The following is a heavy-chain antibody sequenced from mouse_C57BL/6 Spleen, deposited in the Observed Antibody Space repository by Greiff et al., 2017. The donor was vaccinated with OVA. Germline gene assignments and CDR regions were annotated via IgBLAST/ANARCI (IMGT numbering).Heavy chain of an antibody. CDR2: IDTETGGT. CDR1: GYTFTDYE. CDR3: TNYGYDDAMDY. V-gene: IGHV1-15*01. D-gene: IGHD2-2*01. Sequence: VQLQESGAELVRPGASVTLSCKASGYTFTDYEMHWVKQTPVHGLEWIGAIDTETGGTAYNQKFKGKAILTADKSSSTAYMELRSLTSEDSAVYYCTNYGYDDAMDYWGQGTSVTVSS. J-gene: IGHJ4*01.